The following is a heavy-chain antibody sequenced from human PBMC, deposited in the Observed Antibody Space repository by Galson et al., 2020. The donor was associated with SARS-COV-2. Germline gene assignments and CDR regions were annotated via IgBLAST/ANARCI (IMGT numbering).Heavy chain of an antibody. CDR1: GGSISSYH. CDR2: IYYSGST. CDR3: ARGGDSNWFDP. J-gene: IGHJ5*02. V-gene: IGHV4-59*01. Sequence: SQTLSLTCTVSGGSISSYHWSWIRQPPGKGLEWIGYIYYSGSTNYNPSLKSRVTISVDTSKNQFSLKLSSVTAADTAVYYCARGGDSNWFDPWGQGTLVTVSS. D-gene: IGHD2-21*01.